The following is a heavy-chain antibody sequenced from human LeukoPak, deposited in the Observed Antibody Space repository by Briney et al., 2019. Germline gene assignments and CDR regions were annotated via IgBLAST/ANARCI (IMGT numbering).Heavy chain of an antibody. Sequence: NPSETLSLTCTVSGGSISSYYWSWIRQPAGKGLEWIGRIYTSESTNYNPSLKSRVTMSVDTSKNQFSLKLSSVTAADTAVYYCARDRTPDYYGSGSYYPDAFDIWGQGTMVTVSS. J-gene: IGHJ3*02. CDR2: IYTSEST. CDR1: GGSISSYY. D-gene: IGHD3-10*01. V-gene: IGHV4-4*07. CDR3: ARDRTPDYYGSGSYYPDAFDI.